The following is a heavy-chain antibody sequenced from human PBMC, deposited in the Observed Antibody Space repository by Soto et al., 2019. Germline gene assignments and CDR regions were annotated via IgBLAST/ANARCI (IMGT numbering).Heavy chain of an antibody. CDR2: INPNSGGT. V-gene: IGHV1-2*02. D-gene: IGHD2-21*02. J-gene: IGHJ5*02. CDR1: GYTFTGYY. CDR3: AADLHIVVVTAIPGGFDP. Sequence: QVQLVQSGAEVKKPGASVKVSCKASGYTFTGYYMHWVRQAPGQGLEWMGWINPNSGGTNYAQKFQGRGTMTRDTSISTAYMELSRLRSDDTAVYYCAADLHIVVVTAIPGGFDPWGQGTLVTVSS.